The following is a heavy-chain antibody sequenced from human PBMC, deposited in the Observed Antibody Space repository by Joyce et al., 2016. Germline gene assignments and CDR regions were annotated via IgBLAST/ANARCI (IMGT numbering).Heavy chain of an antibody. V-gene: IGHV3-30*18. CDR1: GFTFTNYG. CDR2: ISYDGTIE. Sequence: SCAASGFTFTNYGMHWVRQAPGKGLEWVAVISYDGTIEYYADSVKGRFTISRDNSKNTLYLQMSSLRTEDTAVYYCTKDRKHLLYLYYFDSWGQGTPVTVSS. CDR3: TKDRKHLLYLYYFDS. J-gene: IGHJ4*02. D-gene: IGHD3-3*01.